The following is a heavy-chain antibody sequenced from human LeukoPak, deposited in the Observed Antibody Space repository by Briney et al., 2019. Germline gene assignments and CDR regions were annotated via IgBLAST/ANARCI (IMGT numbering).Heavy chain of an antibody. V-gene: IGHV4-4*07. CDR2: IYTSGST. Sequence: SETLSLTCTVSGGSISSYYWSWIRQPAGKGLEWIGRIYTSGSTNYNPSLKSRVTMSVDTSKNQFSLKLSSVTAADTAVYYCAREVELRPIMHNWFDLWGQGTLVTVSS. CDR3: AREVELRPIMHNWFDL. J-gene: IGHJ5*02. D-gene: IGHD1-7*01. CDR1: GGSISSYY.